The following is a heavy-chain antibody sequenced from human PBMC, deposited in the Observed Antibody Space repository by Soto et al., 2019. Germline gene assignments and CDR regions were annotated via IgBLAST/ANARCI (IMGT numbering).Heavy chain of an antibody. V-gene: IGHV4-59*01. CDR2: IYYSGST. Sequence: ASETLSLTCTVSGGSISSYYWSWIRQPPGKGLEWIGYIYYSGSTNYNPSLKSRVTISVDTSKNQFSLKLSSVTAADTAVYYCARDRKDTAMVTYYYYNGMDVWGQGTXVTVFS. CDR3: ARDRKDTAMVTYYYYNGMDV. J-gene: IGHJ6*02. CDR1: GGSISSYY. D-gene: IGHD5-18*01.